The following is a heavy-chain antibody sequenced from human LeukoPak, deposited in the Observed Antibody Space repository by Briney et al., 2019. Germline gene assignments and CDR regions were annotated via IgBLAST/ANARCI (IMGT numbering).Heavy chain of an antibody. CDR3: ARDGLFYYDSSGYPNWFDP. D-gene: IGHD3-22*01. CDR2: ISPYSGGT. Sequence: GASVKVSCKTSGYTFTGYYIHWVRQAPGQGLEWMGRISPYSGGTKYTQKFQGRVTMTRDTSISTAYMELSSLRSDDTAVYYCARDGLFYYDSSGYPNWFDPWGQGTLVTVSS. V-gene: IGHV1-2*06. J-gene: IGHJ5*02. CDR1: GYTFTGYY.